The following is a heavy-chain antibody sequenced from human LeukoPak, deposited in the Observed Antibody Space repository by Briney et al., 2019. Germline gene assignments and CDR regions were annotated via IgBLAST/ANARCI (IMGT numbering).Heavy chain of an antibody. CDR2: ISGSGGST. CDR1: GFTFSSYA. Sequence: GGSLRLSCAAPGFTFSSYAMSWVRQAPGKGLEWVSAISGSGGSTYYADSVKGRFTISRDNSKNTLYLQMNSLRAEDTAVYYCAKTMYYYDSSGYSFDYWGQGTLVTVSS. CDR3: AKTMYYYDSSGYSFDY. D-gene: IGHD3-22*01. J-gene: IGHJ4*02. V-gene: IGHV3-23*01.